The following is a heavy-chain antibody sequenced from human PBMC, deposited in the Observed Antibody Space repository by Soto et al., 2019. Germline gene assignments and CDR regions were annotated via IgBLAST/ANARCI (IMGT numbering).Heavy chain of an antibody. CDR1: GFTFSSYS. CDR3: VHFSGGRAAFDP. V-gene: IGHV3-21*01. Sequence: GGSLRLSCAASGFTFSSYSMNWVRQAPGKGLEWVSSISSSSSYIYYADSVKGRFTISRDNAKNSLYLQMNSLRAEDTAVYYCVHFSGGRAAFDPWGQGTLVTVSS. CDR2: ISSSSSYI. J-gene: IGHJ5*02. D-gene: IGHD2-15*01.